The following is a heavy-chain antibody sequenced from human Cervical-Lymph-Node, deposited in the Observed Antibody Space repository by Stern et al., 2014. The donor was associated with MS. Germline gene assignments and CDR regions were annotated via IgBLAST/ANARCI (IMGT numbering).Heavy chain of an antibody. CDR3: AKDIFHWCSDV. CDR1: GFSFSNNA. Sequence: EMQLVESGGGLVQPGGSLRLSCPASGFSFSNNAMIWFRQAPGKGLEWVSGIGSDTNTHYADSVKGRFTISRDNSKNTLYLQMDSLRAEDTAVYYCAKDIFHWCSDVWGRGTLVTVSS. CDR2: IGSDTNT. D-gene: IGHD3-3*01. V-gene: IGHV3-23*04. J-gene: IGHJ2*01.